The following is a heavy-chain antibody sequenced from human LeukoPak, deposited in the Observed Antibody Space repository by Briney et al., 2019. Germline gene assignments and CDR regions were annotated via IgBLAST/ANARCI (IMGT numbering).Heavy chain of an antibody. CDR3: AKSVFHSGNY. D-gene: IGHD3-10*01. CDR2: ISGGTT. CDR1: GFTISTYG. V-gene: IGHV3-23*01. J-gene: IGHJ4*02. Sequence: GGSLRLSCAASGFTISTYGMSWVRQAPGKGLEWVSSISGGTTYYTDSVKGRFTNSRDNSKNTVSLQMSSLRAGDTAVYYCAKSVFHSGNYWGRGTLVTVSS.